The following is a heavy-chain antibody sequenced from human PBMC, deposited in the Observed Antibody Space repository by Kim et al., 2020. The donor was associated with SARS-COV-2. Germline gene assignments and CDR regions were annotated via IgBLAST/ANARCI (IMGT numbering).Heavy chain of an antibody. J-gene: IGHJ2*01. D-gene: IGHD5-12*01. V-gene: IGHV3-11*05. CDR1: GFTFSDYY. CDR3: ARDGYNWNWYFDL. Sequence: GSLRLSCAASGFTFSDYYMSWIRQAPGKGLEWVSYISSSSSYTNYADSVKGRFTISRDNAKNSLYLQMNSLRAEDTAVYYCARDGYNWNWYFDLWGRGTLVTVSS. CDR2: ISSSSSYT.